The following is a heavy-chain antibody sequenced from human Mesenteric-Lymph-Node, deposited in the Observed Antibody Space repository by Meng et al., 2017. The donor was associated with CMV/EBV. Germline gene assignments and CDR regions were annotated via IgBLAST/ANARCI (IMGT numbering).Heavy chain of an antibody. D-gene: IGHD6-6*01. CDR3: ERDRGSSPDYYFDY. CDR2: IYHSGSS. V-gene: IGHV4-4*02. Sequence: GSGASISSNNWWSWVRQPPGKGLEGIGEIYHSGSSNYNPSLKSRVTISVDKSKNQFSLELSSVTAADTAVYYCERDRGSSPDYYFDYWGQGILVTVS. CDR1: GASISSNNW. J-gene: IGHJ4*02.